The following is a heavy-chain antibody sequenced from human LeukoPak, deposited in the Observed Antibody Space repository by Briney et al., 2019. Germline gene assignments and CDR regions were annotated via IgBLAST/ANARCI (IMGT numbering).Heavy chain of an antibody. CDR1: GGSISSYY. D-gene: IGHD3-3*01. V-gene: IGHV4-59*01. CDR2: IYYSGST. CDR3: ARWGGSYYYYYGMDV. Sequence: PSETLSLTCTVSGGSISSYYWSWIRQPPGKGLEWIGYIYYSGSTNYNPSLKSRVTISVDTSKNQFSLKLSSVTAADTAVYYCARWGGSYYYYYGMDVWGQGTTVTVSS. J-gene: IGHJ6*02.